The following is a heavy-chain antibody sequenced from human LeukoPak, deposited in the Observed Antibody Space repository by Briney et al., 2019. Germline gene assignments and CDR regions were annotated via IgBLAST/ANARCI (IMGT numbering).Heavy chain of an antibody. CDR1: GGSFRRYY. Sequence: SETLSLTCTLSGGSFRRYYWSWVRQPAGKGLEWIGRIYTSGSTNYNPSLKSRVTMSVDTSKNQFSLKLSSVTAADTAVYYCAGGGTTGRQLWGQRPLVTVSS. CDR2: IYTSGST. J-gene: IGHJ4*02. V-gene: IGHV4-4*07. CDR3: AGGGTTGRQL. D-gene: IGHD1-7*01.